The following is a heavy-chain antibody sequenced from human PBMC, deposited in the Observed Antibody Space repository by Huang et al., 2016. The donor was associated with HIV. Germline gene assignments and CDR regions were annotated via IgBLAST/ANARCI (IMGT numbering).Heavy chain of an antibody. CDR3: ARGGGIQLWLLGYYYMDV. V-gene: IGHV1-18*01. CDR2: IIVYNGNT. J-gene: IGHJ6*03. Sequence: QVQLVQSGAEVKKPGASVKVSCTASGYTFSSFGISWVRTAPGQGLEWGGWIIVYNGNTKFAQKFQGRLTMTTDTSTSTAYMELRSLRSDDTAVYYCARGGGIQLWLLGYYYMDVWGNGTTVTVSS. D-gene: IGHD5-18*01. CDR1: GYTFSSFG.